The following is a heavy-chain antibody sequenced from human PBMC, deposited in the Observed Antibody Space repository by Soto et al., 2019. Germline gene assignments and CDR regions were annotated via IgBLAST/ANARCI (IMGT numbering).Heavy chain of an antibody. CDR3: ARGRSPRRGYSYGPGYYYYYMDV. CDR2: INHSGST. V-gene: IGHV4-34*01. Sequence: SETLSLTCAVYGGSFSGYYWSWIRQPPGKGLEWIGEINHSGSTNYNPSLKSRVTISVDTSKNQFSLKLSSVTAADTAVYYCARGRSPRRGYSYGPGYYYYYMDVWGKGTTVTVSS. D-gene: IGHD5-18*01. J-gene: IGHJ6*03. CDR1: GGSFSGYY.